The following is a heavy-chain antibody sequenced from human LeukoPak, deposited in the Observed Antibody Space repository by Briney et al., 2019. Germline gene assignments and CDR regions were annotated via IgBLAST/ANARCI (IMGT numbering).Heavy chain of an antibody. CDR1: GGSISSYY. V-gene: IGHV4-59*12. J-gene: IGHJ4*02. CDR2: IYYSGST. CDR3: ARETPGSVYPDATFDY. D-gene: IGHD1-26*01. Sequence: SETLSLTCTVSGGSISSYYWSWIRQPPGNGLEWIGYIYYSGSTNYNPSLKSRVTISVDTSKNQFSLKLSSVTAADTAVYYCARETPGSVYPDATFDYWGQGTLVTVSS.